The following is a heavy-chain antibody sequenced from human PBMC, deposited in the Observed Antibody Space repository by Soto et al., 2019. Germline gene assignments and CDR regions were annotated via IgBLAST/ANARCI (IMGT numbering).Heavy chain of an antibody. CDR3: AADGIAARPSDY. CDR1: GFTFTSSA. D-gene: IGHD6-6*01. V-gene: IGHV1-58*01. J-gene: IGHJ4*02. CDR2: IVVGSGNT. Sequence: GASVKVSCKASGFTFTSSAVQWVRQARGQRLEWIGWIVVGSGNTNYAQKFQERVTITRDMSTSTAYMELSSLRSEDTAVYYCAADGIAARPSDYWGQGTLVTVS.